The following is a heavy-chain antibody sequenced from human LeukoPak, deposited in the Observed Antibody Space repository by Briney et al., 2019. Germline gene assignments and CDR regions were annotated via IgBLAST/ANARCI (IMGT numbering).Heavy chain of an antibody. V-gene: IGHV3-23*01. CDR1: GFTFSTYV. Sequence: PGGSLRLSCAASGFTFSTYVMSWVRQTPGKGLEWVSTISGSGGRSFYADSVKGRFTLSRDNSKNTLYLQMNSLRAEDTALYYCAAQKRGNYRPYYFDYWGQGTLVTVSS. D-gene: IGHD3-16*02. CDR3: AAQKRGNYRPYYFDY. CDR2: ISGSGGRS. J-gene: IGHJ4*02.